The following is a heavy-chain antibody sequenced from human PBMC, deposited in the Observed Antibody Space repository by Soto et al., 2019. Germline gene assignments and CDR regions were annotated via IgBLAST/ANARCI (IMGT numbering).Heavy chain of an antibody. J-gene: IGHJ2*01. Sequence: QVQLVESGGGLVKPGGSLRLSCAASGFTFSDYYMSWIRQAPGKGPEWVSYISSSSSYTNYADSVKGRFTISRDNAKNSLYLHMNSLRAEDTAVYYCARTIAAAGGRRYFDLWGRGTLVTVSS. CDR1: GFTFSDYY. V-gene: IGHV3-11*05. CDR3: ARTIAAAGGRRYFDL. D-gene: IGHD6-13*01. CDR2: ISSSSSYT.